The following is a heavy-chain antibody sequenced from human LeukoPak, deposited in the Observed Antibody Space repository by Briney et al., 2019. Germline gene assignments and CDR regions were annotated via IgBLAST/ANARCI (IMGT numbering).Heavy chain of an antibody. CDR1: GGSVSSPDSY. CDR2: VYYIGTT. CDR3: ARNTSSSPWFDP. Sequence: SETLSLTCTVSGGSVSSPDSYWSWIRQPPGKGLEWIGNVYYIGTTTYNSSLETRVTISVDKSKYHFSLILTSVTAADTAIYFCARNTSSSPWFDPWGQGTLVTVSS. V-gene: IGHV4-61*03. J-gene: IGHJ5*02. D-gene: IGHD6-6*01.